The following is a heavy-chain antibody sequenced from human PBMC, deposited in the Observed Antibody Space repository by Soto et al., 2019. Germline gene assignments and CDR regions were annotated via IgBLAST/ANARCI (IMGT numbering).Heavy chain of an antibody. J-gene: IGHJ4*02. CDR3: AKSPFVEYQLLLDY. D-gene: IGHD2-2*01. CDR1: GFTFSSYA. Sequence: GGSLRLSCAASGFTFSSYAMSWVRQAPGKGLEWVSAISGSGGSTYYADSVKGRFTISRDNSKNTLYLPMNSLRAEDTAVYYCAKSPFVEYQLLLDYWGEGTLVSVAS. V-gene: IGHV3-23*01. CDR2: ISGSGGST.